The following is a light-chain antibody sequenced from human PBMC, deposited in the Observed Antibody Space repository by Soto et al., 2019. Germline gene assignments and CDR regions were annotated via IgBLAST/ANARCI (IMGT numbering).Light chain of an antibody. Sequence: DIVMTQSPDSLAVSLGERATINCKSSQSVLYSSNNKNYLAWYQQKTGHPPKLLIYWASTRESGVPDRFSGSGSGTDFTLTVSNLQAEDVAVYSCQQYYTTPSWTFGQGTKVEIK. CDR1: QSVLYSSNNKNY. CDR3: QQYYTTPSWT. J-gene: IGKJ1*01. V-gene: IGKV4-1*01. CDR2: WAS.